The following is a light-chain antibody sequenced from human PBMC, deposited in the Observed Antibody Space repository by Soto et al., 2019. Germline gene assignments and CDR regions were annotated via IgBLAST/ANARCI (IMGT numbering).Light chain of an antibody. J-gene: IGLJ7*01. Sequence: QSVLTQPPSASGTPGQRITISCSGSSSNIGSNTVNWYQQHPGTAPKLLIYSNNQRPSGVPDRFSGSKSGTSASLAISGLPSEDEDDYYCGAWDDSLNGAVFGGGTQLTVL. CDR1: SSNIGSNT. CDR3: GAWDDSLNGAV. CDR2: SNN. V-gene: IGLV1-44*01.